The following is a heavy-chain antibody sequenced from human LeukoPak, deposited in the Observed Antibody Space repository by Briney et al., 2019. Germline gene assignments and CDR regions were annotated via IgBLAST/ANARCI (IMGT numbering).Heavy chain of an antibody. CDR1: GFTLSSYW. CDR2: VNGDGSST. V-gene: IGHV3-74*01. D-gene: IGHD3-3*01. Sequence: GGSLRLSCVPSGFTLSSYWMHWVRQAPGKGLVWVSHVNGDGSSTRYADSVKGRFTISRDNAKNTLYLQMDSLRAEDTAAYYCAREGRITIFGVVYDYFDYWGQGTLVTVSS. CDR3: AREGRITIFGVVYDYFDY. J-gene: IGHJ4*02.